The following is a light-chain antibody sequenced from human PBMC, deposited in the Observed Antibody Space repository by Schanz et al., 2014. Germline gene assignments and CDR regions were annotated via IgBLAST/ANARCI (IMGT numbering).Light chain of an antibody. CDR2: AAS. CDR1: QDIGTY. V-gene: IGKV1-12*01. J-gene: IGKJ1*01. Sequence: IQLTQSPSSLSASLGDRVTIACRASQDIGTYLAWYQQSPGKAPKLLIYAASSLESGVPSRFSGSGSGTDFTLTISSLQPEDFATYYCQQANSFPRTFGQGTKVEIK. CDR3: QQANSFPRT.